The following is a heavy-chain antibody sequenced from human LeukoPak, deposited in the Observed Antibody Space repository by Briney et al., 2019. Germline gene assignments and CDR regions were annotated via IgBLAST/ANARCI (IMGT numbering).Heavy chain of an antibody. CDR3: ARSSTLGNYFDY. V-gene: IGHV1-46*01. J-gene: IGHJ4*02. Sequence: ASVKVSCKASGYTFTSYYMHWARQAPGQGLEWMGIINPSGGSTSYAQKFQGRVTLTRDTSTSTVYMELSSLRSEDTAVYYCARSSTLGNYFDYWGQGTLVTVSS. D-gene: IGHD6-13*01. CDR1: GYTFTSYY. CDR2: INPSGGST.